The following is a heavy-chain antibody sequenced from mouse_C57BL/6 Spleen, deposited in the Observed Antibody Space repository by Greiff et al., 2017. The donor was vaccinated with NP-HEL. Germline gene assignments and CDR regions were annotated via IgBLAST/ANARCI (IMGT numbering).Heavy chain of an antibody. Sequence: QVQLQQPGAELVKPGASVKLSCKASGYTFTSYWMHWVKQRPGQGLEWIGMIHPNSGSTNYNEKFKSKATLTVDKSSSTAYMQLSSLTSEDSAVYYCASRGGSYAMDYWGQGTSVTVSS. CDR3: ASRGGSYAMDY. CDR1: GYTFTSYW. CDR2: IHPNSGST. J-gene: IGHJ4*01. V-gene: IGHV1-64*01.